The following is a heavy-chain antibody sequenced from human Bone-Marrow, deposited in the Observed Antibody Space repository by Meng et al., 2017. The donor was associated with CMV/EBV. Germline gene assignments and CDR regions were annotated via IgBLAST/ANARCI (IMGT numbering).Heavy chain of an antibody. J-gene: IGHJ4*02. D-gene: IGHD3-22*01. Sequence: GESLKISCAASGFTFSSYGMHWVRQAPGKGLEWVAFIRYDGSNKYYADSVKGRFTISRDNAKNTLYLQMNSLRAEDTALYYCARATYYYDSTGYKITYYFDYWGQGTLVTVSS. CDR1: GFTFSSYG. V-gene: IGHV3-30*02. CDR3: ARATYYYDSTGYKITYYFDY. CDR2: IRYDGSNK.